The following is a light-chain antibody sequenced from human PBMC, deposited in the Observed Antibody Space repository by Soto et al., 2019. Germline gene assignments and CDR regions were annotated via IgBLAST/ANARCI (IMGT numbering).Light chain of an antibody. CDR2: HAS. Sequence: EIGLTQSPATLSLSPVEGASISCXARQSVSRYLDWYEQKXGKAPRXXXYHASNRATGIPARFSGSGSGTDFTLTISSLEPEDFEVYYCQQRSNWPRTFGQGTRLEIK. CDR3: QQRSNWPRT. V-gene: IGKV3-11*01. CDR1: QSVSRY. J-gene: IGKJ5*01.